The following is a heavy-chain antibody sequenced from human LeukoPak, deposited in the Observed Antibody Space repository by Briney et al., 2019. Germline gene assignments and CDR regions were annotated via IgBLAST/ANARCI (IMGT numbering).Heavy chain of an antibody. CDR3: ARDHDGMDV. Sequence: GGSLRLSCAASGFTVSSNYMSWVRQAPGKGLEWVANIKQDGSEKYYVDSVKGRFTISRDNAKNSLYLQMNSLRAEDTAVYYCARDHDGMDVWGQGTTVTVSS. V-gene: IGHV3-7*01. CDR2: IKQDGSEK. J-gene: IGHJ6*02. CDR1: GFTVSSNY.